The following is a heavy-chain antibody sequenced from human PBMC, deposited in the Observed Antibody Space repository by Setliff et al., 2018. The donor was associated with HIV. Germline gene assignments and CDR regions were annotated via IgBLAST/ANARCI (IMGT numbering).Heavy chain of an antibody. Sequence: EASVKVSCKASGYTFTSSGISWVRQAPGQGLEWMGWISAYNGNTNYAQKLQGRITMTTDPSTSTAYMDLRSLRSDDTAVYYCARDDVFKSSSFDYWGQGTLVTV. D-gene: IGHD6-13*01. CDR2: ISAYNGNT. J-gene: IGHJ4*02. CDR3: ARDDVFKSSSFDY. CDR1: GYTFTSSG. V-gene: IGHV1-18*01.